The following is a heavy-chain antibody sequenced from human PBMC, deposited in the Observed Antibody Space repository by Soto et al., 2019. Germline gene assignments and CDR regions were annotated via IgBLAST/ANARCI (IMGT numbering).Heavy chain of an antibody. Sequence: GESLKISCKGSGYSFTSYWIAWVRQMPGKGLECMGIIYPGDSDTRYSPSFEGQVTISADKSINTAYLQWSSLKASDSAMYYCARPFDTSGWYDHWGQGXLVTV. J-gene: IGHJ5*02. CDR2: IYPGDSDT. V-gene: IGHV5-51*01. CDR1: GYSFTSYW. CDR3: ARPFDTSGWYDH. D-gene: IGHD6-19*01.